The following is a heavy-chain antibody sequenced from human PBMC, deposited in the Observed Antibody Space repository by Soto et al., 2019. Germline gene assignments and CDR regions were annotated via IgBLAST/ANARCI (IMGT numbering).Heavy chain of an antibody. J-gene: IGHJ6*02. Sequence: QVQLVESGGGVVQPGRSLRLSCAASGFTFSSYGMHWVRQAPGKGLEWVAVIWYDGSNKYYADSVKGRFTISRDSSKNTLYLQMNSLRAEDTAVYYCARDLGGSRYYYGMDVWGQGTTVTVSS. CDR3: ARDLGGSRYYYGMDV. D-gene: IGHD2-15*01. V-gene: IGHV3-33*01. CDR2: IWYDGSNK. CDR1: GFTFSSYG.